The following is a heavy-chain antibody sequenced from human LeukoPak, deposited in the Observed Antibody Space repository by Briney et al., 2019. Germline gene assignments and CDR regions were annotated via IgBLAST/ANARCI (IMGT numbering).Heavy chain of an antibody. J-gene: IGHJ4*02. V-gene: IGHV4-59*01. CDR1: GDSISTYY. CDR3: ARLRWQLVGPYFDY. D-gene: IGHD1-26*01. CDR2: IYSSGNT. Sequence: PSETLSLTCSFSGDSISTYYWSWIRQSPGKGLEWIGHIYSSGNTDYNSSLKSRVTISVDTSKSQFSLRLSSVTATDTAVYYCARLRWQLVGPYFDYWGQGILVTVSS.